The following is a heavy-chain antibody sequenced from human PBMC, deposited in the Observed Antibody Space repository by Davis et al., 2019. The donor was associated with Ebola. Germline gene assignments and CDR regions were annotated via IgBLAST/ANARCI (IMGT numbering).Heavy chain of an antibody. J-gene: IGHJ4*02. CDR2: ITHDGSNR. CDR1: GFFFSDYA. V-gene: IGHV3-30-3*01. D-gene: IGHD6-19*01. Sequence: GESLKISCAASGFFFSDYAMHRVRQSPGKGLEWVAVITHDGSNRQHTDSAKGRFTISRDNAKNSLYLQMNSLRAEDTAVYYCARDMISGWKFDYWGKGSLVTVSS. CDR3: ARDMISGWKFDY.